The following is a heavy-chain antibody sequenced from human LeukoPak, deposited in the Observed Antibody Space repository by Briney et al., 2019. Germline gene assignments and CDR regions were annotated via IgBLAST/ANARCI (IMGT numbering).Heavy chain of an antibody. V-gene: IGHV4-30-4*08. J-gene: IGHJ2*01. CDR3: ARHSKYYDFWSGYAWYFDL. CDR2: IYYSGST. Sequence: SEILSLTCTVSGGSISSGDYYWSWIRQPPGKGLEWIGYIYYSGSTYYNPSLKSRVTISVDTSKNQFSLKLSSVTAADTAVYYCARHSKYYDFWSGYAWYFDLWGRGTLVTVSS. D-gene: IGHD3-3*01. CDR1: GGSISSGDYY.